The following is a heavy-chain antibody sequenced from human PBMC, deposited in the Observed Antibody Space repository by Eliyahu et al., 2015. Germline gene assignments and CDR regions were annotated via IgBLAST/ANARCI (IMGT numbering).Heavy chain of an antibody. D-gene: IGHD5-18*01. CDR1: GGSISSSSYY. CDR2: IYYSGST. V-gene: IGHV4-39*01. CDR3: ARVDTAMVPDY. J-gene: IGHJ4*02. Sequence: QLQLQESGPGLVKPSETLSLTCTVSGGSISSSSYYWGWIRQPPGKGLEWIGSIYYSGSTYYNPSLKSRVTISVDTSKNQFSLKLSSVTAADTAVYYCARVDTAMVPDYWGQGTLVTVSS.